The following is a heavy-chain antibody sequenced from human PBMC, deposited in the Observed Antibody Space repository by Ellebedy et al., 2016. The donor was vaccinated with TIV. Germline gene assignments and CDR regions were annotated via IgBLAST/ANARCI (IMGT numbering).Heavy chain of an antibody. CDR2: ISSSSSTI. Sequence: GESLKISXAASGFTFSSYSMNWVRQAPGKGLEWVSYISSSSSTIYYADSVKGRFTISRDNAKNSLYLQMNSLRAEDTALYYCAKDINRGYSYGTDYWGQGTLVTVSS. V-gene: IGHV3-48*04. J-gene: IGHJ4*02. CDR3: AKDINRGYSYGTDY. D-gene: IGHD5-18*01. CDR1: GFTFSSYS.